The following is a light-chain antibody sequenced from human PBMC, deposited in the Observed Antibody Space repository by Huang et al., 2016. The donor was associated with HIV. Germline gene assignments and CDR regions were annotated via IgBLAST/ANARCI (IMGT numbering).Light chain of an antibody. V-gene: IGKV1-39*01. CDR1: QSISNY. CDR3: LQSYSTPL. Sequence: DIQMTQSPSSLSASVGDRVTITCRASQSISNYLNWYQQKPGKAPKLLIYAASSLQSWVPSRFSGSGSGTDFTLTISSLQPEDFATYYCLQSYSTPLFGPGTKVDMK. J-gene: IGKJ3*01. CDR2: AAS.